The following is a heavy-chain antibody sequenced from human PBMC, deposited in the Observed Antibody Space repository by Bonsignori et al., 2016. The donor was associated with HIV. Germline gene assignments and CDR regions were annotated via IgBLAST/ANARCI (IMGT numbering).Heavy chain of an antibody. CDR3: ATSGGGILRFDY. J-gene: IGHJ4*02. CDR2: IIPILGIA. Sequence: WVRQAPGQGLEWMGGIIPILGIANYAQKFQGRVTITADESTSTAYMELNSLRSDDTAMYYCATSGGGILRFDYWGQGSLVTVSS. D-gene: IGHD3-16*01. V-gene: IGHV1-69*10.